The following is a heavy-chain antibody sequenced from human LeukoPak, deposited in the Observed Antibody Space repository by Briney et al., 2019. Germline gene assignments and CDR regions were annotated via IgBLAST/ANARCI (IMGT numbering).Heavy chain of an antibody. CDR1: GGSISNYY. CDR2: IYYSGST. J-gene: IGHJ3*02. CDR3: ARGLSKSIEAFDI. Sequence: SETLSLTCTVSGGSISNYYWSWIQQPPGKGLEWIGYIYYSGSTNYNPSLKSRVTISVDTSKNQFSLKLSSVTAADTAVYYCARGLSKSIEAFDIWGQGTMVTVSS. V-gene: IGHV4-59*01. D-gene: IGHD2-15*01.